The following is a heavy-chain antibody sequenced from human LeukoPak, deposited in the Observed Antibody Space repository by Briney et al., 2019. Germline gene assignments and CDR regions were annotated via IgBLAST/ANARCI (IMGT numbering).Heavy chain of an antibody. V-gene: IGHV4-59*10. CDR3: ARGGYSSGGSAFDI. Sequence: GSLRLSCAASGFTFSSYAMSWVRQAPGKGLEWIGRIYTSGSTNYNPSLKSRVTMSVDTSKNQFSLKLSSVTAADTAVYYCARGGYSSGGSAFDIWGQGTMVTVSS. J-gene: IGHJ3*02. D-gene: IGHD6-19*01. CDR1: GFTFSSYA. CDR2: IYTSGST.